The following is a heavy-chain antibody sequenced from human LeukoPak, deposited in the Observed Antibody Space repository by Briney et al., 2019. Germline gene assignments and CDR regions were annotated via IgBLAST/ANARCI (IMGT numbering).Heavy chain of an antibody. Sequence: PSGTRSLTCTVPGGSISRYYWSWIRQPARQGMEWIGRIYTSGSTNYNPSLKSRVTTSVDTSKNQISLNLSSVPSAHTAVYYWARARRYGYGADDFDYWGQGTLVTVSS. V-gene: IGHV4-4*07. CDR1: GGSISRYY. D-gene: IGHD5-18*01. CDR3: ARARRYGYGADDFDY. CDR2: IYTSGST. J-gene: IGHJ4*02.